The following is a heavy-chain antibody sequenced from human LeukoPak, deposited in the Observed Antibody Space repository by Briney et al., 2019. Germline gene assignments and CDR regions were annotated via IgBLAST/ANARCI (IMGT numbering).Heavy chain of an antibody. CDR2: IYYSGTT. CDR3: ARGSNSVAY. J-gene: IGHJ4*02. Sequence: PSETLSLTCNVSGDSISSGPYYWDWIRQPPGKGLEWIGTIYYSGTTNYNPSLKSRVTISVDTSKNQFSLNLSSVTAADTAVYYCARGSNSVAYWGQGTLVTVSS. D-gene: IGHD4-23*01. CDR1: GDSISSGPYY. V-gene: IGHV4-39*07.